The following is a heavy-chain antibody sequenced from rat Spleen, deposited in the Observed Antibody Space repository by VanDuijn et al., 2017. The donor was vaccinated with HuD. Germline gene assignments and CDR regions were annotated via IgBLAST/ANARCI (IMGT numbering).Heavy chain of an antibody. Sequence: EVQLVETGGGLVQPGRSLKLSCVTSGFTFSSFWMYWIRQAPGKGLEWVSSISTDGGSTYYPDSVKGRFIMSRDNAENTVYLQMNSLRSEDTATYYFVKDRDGGYAMDAWGQGASVTVSS. V-gene: IGHV5-58*01. CDR2: ISTDGGST. D-gene: IGHD1-11*01. J-gene: IGHJ4*01. CDR1: GFTFSSFW. CDR3: VKDRDGGYAMDA.